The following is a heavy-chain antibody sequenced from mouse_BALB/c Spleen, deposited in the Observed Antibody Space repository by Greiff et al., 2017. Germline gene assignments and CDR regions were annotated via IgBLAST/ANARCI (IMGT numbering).Heavy chain of an antibody. CDR1: GFSLTSYG. CDR2: IWAGGST. Sequence: VQGVESGPGLVAPSQSLSITCTVSGFSLTSYGVHWVRQPPGKGLEWLGVIWAGGSTNYNSALMSRLSISKDNSKSQVFLKMNSLQTDDTAMYYCATYGNYYAMDYWGQGTSVTVSS. D-gene: IGHD2-1*01. CDR3: ATYGNYYAMDY. V-gene: IGHV2-9*02. J-gene: IGHJ4*01.